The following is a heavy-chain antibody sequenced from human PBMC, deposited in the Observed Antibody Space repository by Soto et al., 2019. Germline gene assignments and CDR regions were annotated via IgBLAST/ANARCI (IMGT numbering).Heavy chain of an antibody. V-gene: IGHV3-11*01. Sequence: QVQLVESGGGLVKPGGSLRLSCAASGFTFSDYYISWIRQAPGKGLEWVSYISSSGSTIYYAESAKGRFTISRDNAKKSLYLQMNSLRAEDTAVYYCAREASNYYPTDYWGQGTLVTVSS. CDR2: ISSSGSTI. CDR3: AREASNYYPTDY. CDR1: GFTFSDYY. J-gene: IGHJ4*02. D-gene: IGHD4-4*01.